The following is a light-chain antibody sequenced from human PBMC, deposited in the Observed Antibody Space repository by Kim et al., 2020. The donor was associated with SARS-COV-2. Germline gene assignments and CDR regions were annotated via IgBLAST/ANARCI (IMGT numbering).Light chain of an antibody. Sequence: SIGDRVAITCRASQMIDTWLAWYQQKPEKAPKLLIYLASTLENGVPPRFSGSGSGAEFTLTINDLQPYDFATYYCQHYSRFPYTFGQGTKVDIK. CDR2: LAS. CDR1: QMIDTW. J-gene: IGKJ2*01. CDR3: QHYSRFPYT. V-gene: IGKV1-5*03.